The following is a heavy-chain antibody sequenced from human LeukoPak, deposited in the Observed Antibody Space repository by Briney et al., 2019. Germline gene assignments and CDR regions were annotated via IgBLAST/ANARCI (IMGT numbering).Heavy chain of an antibody. D-gene: IGHD3-22*01. CDR2: ISYDGSSK. J-gene: IGHJ6*02. CDR3: ARDQGVVVHGKYHYYGMDV. Sequence: GGSLRLSCAASGFTFSSYGIHWVRQAPGKGLEWVAAISYDGSSKYYADSVKGRFTISRDNSKNTLYLQMNSLRAEETAVYYCARDQGVVVHGKYHYYGMDVWGQGTTVTVSS. CDR1: GFTFSSYG. V-gene: IGHV3-30*03.